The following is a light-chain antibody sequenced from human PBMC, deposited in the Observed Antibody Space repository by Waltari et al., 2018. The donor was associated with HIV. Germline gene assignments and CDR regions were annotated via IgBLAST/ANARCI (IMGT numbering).Light chain of an antibody. J-gene: IGKJ4*01. Sequence: DIVLTQSPATLSLSLGGRATLPYRPSQCVRSASLAWYQQNPGQAPRLLIYGASSRAPGIPDRFSGSGAVTDFILTISRLEPEDCAVYYCQQYDASPLTFGGGTKVEIK. CDR2: GAS. CDR1: QCVRSAS. CDR3: QQYDASPLT. V-gene: IGKV3-20*01.